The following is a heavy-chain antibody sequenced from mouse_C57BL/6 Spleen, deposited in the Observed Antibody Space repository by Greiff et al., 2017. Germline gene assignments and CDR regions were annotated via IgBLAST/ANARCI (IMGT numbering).Heavy chain of an antibody. Sequence: EVKLMESGGGLVKPGGSLKLSCAASGFNFSDYGMHWVRQAPEKGLEWVAYISSGSSTIYYADTVKGRFTISRDNAKNTLFLQMTSLRSEDTATYYCAKTMRSYDYAMDYWGQVTSVTVSS. J-gene: IGHJ4*01. CDR2: ISSGSSTI. CDR3: AKTMRSYDYAMDY. D-gene: IGHD2-4*01. V-gene: IGHV5-17*01. CDR1: GFNFSDYG.